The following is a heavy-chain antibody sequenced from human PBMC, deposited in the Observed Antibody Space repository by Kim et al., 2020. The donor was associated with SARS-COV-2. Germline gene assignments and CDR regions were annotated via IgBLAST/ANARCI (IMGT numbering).Heavy chain of an antibody. CDR1: GFTFSSYA. J-gene: IGHJ4*02. Sequence: GGSLRLSCAASGFTFSSYAMNWVRQAPGKGLEWVSSVNPSGDKTHYADSVKGRFTISRDKSKNTVYLQMNSLGAEDTAIYYCARRIVGFTGHPLDYWGQGTLVTVSA. V-gene: IGHV3-23*01. CDR3: ARRIVGFTGHPLDY. D-gene: IGHD1-26*01. CDR2: VNPSGDKT.